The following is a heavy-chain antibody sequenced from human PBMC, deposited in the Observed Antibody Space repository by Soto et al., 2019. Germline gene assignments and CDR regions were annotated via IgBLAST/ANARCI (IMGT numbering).Heavy chain of an antibody. CDR2: IYYSGST. V-gene: IGHV4-59*01. CDR1: GCSISSYY. D-gene: IGHD4-17*01. Sequence: SETLSLTCTVSGCSISSYYWSWIRQPPGKGLEWIGYIYYSGSTNYNPSLKSRVTISVDTSKNQFSLKLSSVTAADTAVYYCARDLHYGDYSMGYWGQGTLVTVSS. CDR3: ARDLHYGDYSMGY. J-gene: IGHJ4*02.